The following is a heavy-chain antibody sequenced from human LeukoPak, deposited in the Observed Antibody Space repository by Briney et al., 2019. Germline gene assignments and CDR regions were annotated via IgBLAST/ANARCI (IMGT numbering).Heavy chain of an antibody. J-gene: IGHJ5*02. Sequence: SETLSLTCTVSGGSISSYYWSWIRQPPGRGLEWIGYISDSGSTNSNPSLNSRATISVDTSKNQFSLKLSSVTAADTAVYYCARMRWCWFDPWGQGTLVTVSS. D-gene: IGHD2-15*01. V-gene: IGHV4-59*12. CDR1: GGSISSYY. CDR2: ISDSGST. CDR3: ARMRWCWFDP.